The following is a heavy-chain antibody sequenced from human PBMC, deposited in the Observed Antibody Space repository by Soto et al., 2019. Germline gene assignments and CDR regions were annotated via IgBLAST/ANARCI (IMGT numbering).Heavy chain of an antibody. CDR1: GGSFSGYY. Sequence: TLSLTCAVYGGSFSGYYWSWIRQPPGKGLEWIGEINHSGSTNYNPSLKSRVTISVDTSKNQFSLKLSSVTAADTAVYYCASSWGRNFYYGSGRHYYYDMDVWGQGTTVTVSS. CDR2: INHSGST. J-gene: IGHJ6*02. V-gene: IGHV4-34*01. D-gene: IGHD3-10*01. CDR3: ASSWGRNFYYGSGRHYYYDMDV.